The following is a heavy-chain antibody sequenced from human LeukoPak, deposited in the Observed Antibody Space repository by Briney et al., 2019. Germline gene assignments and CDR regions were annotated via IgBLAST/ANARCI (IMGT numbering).Heavy chain of an antibody. V-gene: IGHV3-30-3*01. CDR1: GFTFSGYA. CDR3: ARDLWWESGYDY. Sequence: GRSLRLSCAASGFTFSGYAMHWVRQAPGKGLEWVAVISYDGNNKYYADSVKGRFTISRDNSKNTLYLETNGLRAEDTAVYYCARDLWWESGYDYWGQGTLVTVSS. D-gene: IGHD5-12*01. J-gene: IGHJ4*02. CDR2: ISYDGNNK.